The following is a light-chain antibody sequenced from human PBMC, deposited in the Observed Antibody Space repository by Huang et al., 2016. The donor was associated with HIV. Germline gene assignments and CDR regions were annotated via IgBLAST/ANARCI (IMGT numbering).Light chain of an antibody. J-gene: IGKJ3*01. V-gene: IGKV4-1*01. CDR2: WAS. CDR3: QQYYTTPFT. CDR1: QSVLNNSNNKDY. Sequence: DIVMTQSPDSLAVSLGERATINCKSSQSVLNNSNNKDYLTWYQRRPGQPPNLLIYWASTRESGVPDRFSGSGSGTDFTLTISSLQAEDVAVYYCQQYYTTPFTFGPGTKVDVK.